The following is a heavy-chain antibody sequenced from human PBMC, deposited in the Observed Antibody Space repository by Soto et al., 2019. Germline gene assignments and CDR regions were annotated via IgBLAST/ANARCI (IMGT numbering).Heavy chain of an antibody. CDR1: GGSFSSDSFI. CDR3: ARDHKWDGMDV. Sequence: SDTLSLTFSVSGGSFSSDSFIWSWVRQFPGKGLEWIGYIYYSGTTYYNPSLRSRVIMSVDTSKNQFSLKLSSVTAADTAVYYCARDHKWDGMDVWGQGTTVTVSS. D-gene: IGHD1-26*01. V-gene: IGHV4-31*03. CDR2: IYYSGTT. J-gene: IGHJ6*02.